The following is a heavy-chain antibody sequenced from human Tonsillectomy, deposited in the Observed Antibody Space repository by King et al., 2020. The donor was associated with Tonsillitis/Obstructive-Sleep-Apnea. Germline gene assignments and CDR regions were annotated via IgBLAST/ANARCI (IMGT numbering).Heavy chain of an antibody. Sequence: QLQESGPGLVKPSQTLSLTCTVSGGSISTGGYYWSWIRQHPGKGLEWIGYIYYSGSTYYNPSLKSRVTISVDTSKNQFSLKLSSVTAADTSVYYCARGVDYYDSSGQNNWFDPWGQGTLGTVSS. CDR2: IYYSGST. J-gene: IGHJ5*02. CDR3: ARGVDYYDSSGQNNWFDP. D-gene: IGHD3-22*01. V-gene: IGHV4-31*03. CDR1: GGSISTGGYY.